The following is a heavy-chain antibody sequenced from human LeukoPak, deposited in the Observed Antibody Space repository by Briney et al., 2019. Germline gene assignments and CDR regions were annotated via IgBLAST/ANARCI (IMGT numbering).Heavy chain of an antibody. J-gene: IGHJ4*02. CDR3: ARDSQGPYDTSGYYDY. Sequence: ASVKLSCKASGYTFTNYFVHWVRQAPGQGLEWMGIINPSGGSPSYAQKFQGRVTMTRDTSTNTVYMELSSLKSDDTAVYYCARDSQGPYDTSGYYDYWGQGTLVTVSS. D-gene: IGHD3-22*01. CDR2: INPSGGSP. CDR1: GYTFTNYF. V-gene: IGHV1-46*01.